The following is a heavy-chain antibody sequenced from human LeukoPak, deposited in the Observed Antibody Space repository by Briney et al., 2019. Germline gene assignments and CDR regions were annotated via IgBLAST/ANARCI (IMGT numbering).Heavy chain of an antibody. CDR2: IYDSGST. CDR1: GYSISSGYY. CDR3: ARASVVMVYYMDV. J-gene: IGHJ6*03. D-gene: IGHD4-23*01. V-gene: IGHV4-38-2*02. Sequence: SETLSPTCTVSGYSISSGYYWGWIRQPPGKGLEWIGNIYDSGSTYYNASLQSRVTISIDTSKNQFSLRLSSVTAADTAMYYCARASVVMVYYMDVWGKGTTVTVSS.